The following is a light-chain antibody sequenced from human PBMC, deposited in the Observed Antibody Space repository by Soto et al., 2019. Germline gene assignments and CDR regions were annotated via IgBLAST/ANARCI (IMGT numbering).Light chain of an antibody. CDR3: SSYTSSTTLPVV. J-gene: IGLJ2*01. Sequence: SVLTQPASVSGSPGQSITISCTGTSSDVGGYNYVSWYQQHPGKAPKLMISEVSNRPSGVSNRFSGSKSGNTASLTISGLQAEDEADYYCSSYTSSTTLPVVFGGGTKLTVL. CDR1: SSDVGGYNY. V-gene: IGLV2-14*01. CDR2: EVS.